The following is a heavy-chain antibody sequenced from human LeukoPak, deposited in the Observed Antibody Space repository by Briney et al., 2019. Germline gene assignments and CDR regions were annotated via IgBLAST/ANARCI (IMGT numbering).Heavy chain of an antibody. CDR1: GFTVSSYY. V-gene: IGHV3-53*01. CDR3: ARDVGNYFDF. D-gene: IGHD1-26*01. Sequence: GGSLRLSCAASGFTVSSYYMSWVRQAPGEGLEWVSVIYSGGTTFYVDSVKGRFALSRDNSKNTLYLQMNSLRAEDTAVYYCARDVGNYFDFWGQGTLVTVSS. J-gene: IGHJ4*02. CDR2: IYSGGTT.